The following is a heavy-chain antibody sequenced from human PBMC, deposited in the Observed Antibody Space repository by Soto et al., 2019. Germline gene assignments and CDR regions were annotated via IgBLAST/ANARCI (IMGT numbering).Heavy chain of an antibody. Sequence: AGGSLRLSCAASGFTFSSYAMHWVRQAPGKGLEWVAVISYDGSNKYYADSVKGRFTISRDNSKNTLYLQMNSLRAEDTAVYYCARGTKSSGYYYANGQYFDYWGQGTLVTVSS. CDR1: GFTFSSYA. D-gene: IGHD3-22*01. CDR3: ARGTKSSGYYYANGQYFDY. J-gene: IGHJ4*02. CDR2: ISYDGSNK. V-gene: IGHV3-30-3*01.